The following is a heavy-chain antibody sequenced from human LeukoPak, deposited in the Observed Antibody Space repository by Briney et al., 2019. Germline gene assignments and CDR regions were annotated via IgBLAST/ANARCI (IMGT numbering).Heavy chain of an antibody. D-gene: IGHD1-26*01. Sequence: ASVKVSCKASGYTFTGYYMHWVRQAPGQGLEWMVRINPNSGGTNYAQKFQGRVTMTRDTSISTAYMELSRLRSDDTAVYYCASQGWGSGSYRIDYWGQGTLVTVSS. V-gene: IGHV1-2*06. CDR2: INPNSGGT. CDR3: ASQGWGSGSYRIDY. CDR1: GYTFTGYY. J-gene: IGHJ4*02.